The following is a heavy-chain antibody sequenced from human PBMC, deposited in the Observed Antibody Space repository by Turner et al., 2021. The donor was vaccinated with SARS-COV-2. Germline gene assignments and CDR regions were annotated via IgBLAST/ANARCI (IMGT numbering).Heavy chain of an antibody. Sequence: EVQLVESGGGLVKPGGALRFACAASRFTFSSYSMNWVRQAPGKGLELVSAISSSSSYIYYADSVKGRFTISRDNAKNSLYLQMNSLRAEDTAVYYCSSARLDVWSDYYMEAFDYWGQGTLVTVSS. CDR1: RFTFSSYS. CDR2: ISSSSSYI. D-gene: IGHD3-3*01. J-gene: IGHJ4*02. CDR3: SSARLDVWSDYYMEAFDY. V-gene: IGHV3-21*02.